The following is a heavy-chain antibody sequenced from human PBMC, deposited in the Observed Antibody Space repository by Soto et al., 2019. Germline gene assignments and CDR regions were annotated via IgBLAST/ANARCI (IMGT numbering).Heavy chain of an antibody. CDR3: ARPYDSSNSPRFDY. D-gene: IGHD3-22*01. CDR2: ISAYNGNT. V-gene: IGHV1-18*01. Sequence: GASVKVSCKASGYRFTSYGIIWVRQAPGQGLEWMGWISAYNGNTKYAQKFQGRVTMTTDTSTSTAYMELRSLRSDDTAVYYCARPYDSSNSPRFDYWGQGTLVTAPQ. J-gene: IGHJ4*02. CDR1: GYRFTSYG.